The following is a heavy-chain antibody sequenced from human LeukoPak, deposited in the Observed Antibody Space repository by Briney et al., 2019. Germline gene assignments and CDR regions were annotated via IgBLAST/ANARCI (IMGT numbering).Heavy chain of an antibody. J-gene: IGHJ6*03. V-gene: IGHV5-51*01. Sequence: GESLKISCKGSGYGFTSYWVGWVRQMPGKGLGWMGIIYPGDSDTRYSPSFQGQVTISADKSISTAYLQWSSLKASDTAMYYCARHLLAAAGTRGADYYYYMDVWGKGTTVTVSS. D-gene: IGHD6-13*01. CDR3: ARHLLAAAGTRGADYYYYMDV. CDR1: GYGFTSYW. CDR2: IYPGDSDT.